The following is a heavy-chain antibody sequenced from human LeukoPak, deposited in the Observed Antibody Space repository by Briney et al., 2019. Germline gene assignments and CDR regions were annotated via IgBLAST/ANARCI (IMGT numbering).Heavy chain of an antibody. V-gene: IGHV1-8*01. CDR1: GYTFTSYD. J-gene: IGHJ4*02. D-gene: IGHD5-18*01. CDR3: ARTYPGYSYGDY. CDR2: MNPNSGNT. Sequence: ASVKVSCKASGYTFTSYDINWVRQATGQGGEWMGWMNPNSGNTGYAQKFQGRVTMTRNTSISTAYMELSSLRSEDTAVYYCARTYPGYSYGDYWGQGTLVTVSS.